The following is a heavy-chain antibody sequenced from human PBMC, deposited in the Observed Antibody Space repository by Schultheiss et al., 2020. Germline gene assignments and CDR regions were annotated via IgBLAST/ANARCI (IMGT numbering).Heavy chain of an antibody. CDR3: ARHLIDYYGSGSYYTGWFDP. CDR2: IYYSGST. V-gene: IGHV4-39*01. J-gene: IGHJ5*02. Sequence: SETMSLTCTVSAGSISSSSYYWGWIRQPPGKGLEWIGSIYYSGSTYYNPSLKSRVTISVDTSKNQFSLKLSSVTAADTAVYYCARHLIDYYGSGSYYTGWFDPWCHGTLVTVSS. D-gene: IGHD3-10*01. CDR1: AGSISSSSYY.